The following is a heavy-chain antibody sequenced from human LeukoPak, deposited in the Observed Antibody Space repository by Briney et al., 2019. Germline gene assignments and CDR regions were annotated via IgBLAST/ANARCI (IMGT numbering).Heavy chain of an antibody. Sequence: GGSLRLSCAASGFTFDDYAMPWVRQAPGKGLEWVSGISWNSGSIGYADSVKGRFTISRDNAKNSLYLQMNSLRAEDTALYYCAKDLFAYYYDSSGPGGAFDYWGQGTLVTVSS. D-gene: IGHD3-22*01. V-gene: IGHV3-9*01. CDR2: ISWNSGSI. CDR1: GFTFDDYA. J-gene: IGHJ4*02. CDR3: AKDLFAYYYDSSGPGGAFDY.